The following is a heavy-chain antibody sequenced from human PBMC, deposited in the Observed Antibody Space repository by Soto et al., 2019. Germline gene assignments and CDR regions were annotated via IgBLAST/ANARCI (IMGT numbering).Heavy chain of an antibody. CDR1: GFAFNAYS. CDR2: TDSSSAYI. J-gene: IGHJ3*01. Sequence: GGSLRLSCAASGFAFNAYSMSWVRQAPGKGLEWVSVTDSSSAYIFYADSVKGRFTISRDNSNNSLYLQMNSLTAEDTAVYYCARSRIGNAFDVWGQGTMVTVSS. V-gene: IGHV3-21*01. CDR3: ARSRIGNAFDV.